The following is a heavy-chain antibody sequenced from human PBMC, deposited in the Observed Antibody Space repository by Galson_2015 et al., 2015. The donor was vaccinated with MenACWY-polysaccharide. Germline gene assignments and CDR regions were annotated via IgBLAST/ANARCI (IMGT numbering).Heavy chain of an antibody. J-gene: IGHJ4*02. D-gene: IGHD2-2*01. CDR1: GVTLSSSA. V-gene: IGHV3-30-3*01. CDR3: ASRYCGRTICSPPFDY. CDR2: ISYDGSNK. Sequence: SLRLSCAASGVTLSSSAMHWVRQAPGKGLEWVAVISYDGSNKYYADFLKGRFTISRDNSKNMVFLQMNSLRTEDTAVYYCASRYCGRTICSPPFDYWGQGTLVTVSS.